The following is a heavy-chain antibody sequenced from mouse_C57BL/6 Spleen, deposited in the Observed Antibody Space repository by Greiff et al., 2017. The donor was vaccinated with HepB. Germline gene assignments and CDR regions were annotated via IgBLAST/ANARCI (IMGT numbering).Heavy chain of an antibody. D-gene: IGHD2-5*01. CDR2: IYPGDGDT. CDR1: GYAFSSSW. CDR3: ARESKVAMDD. J-gene: IGHJ4*01. Sequence: VKLVESGPELVKPGASVKISCKASGYAFSSSWMNWVKQRPGKGLEWIGRIYPGDGDTNYNGKFKGKATLTADKSSSTAYMQLSSLSSEDSAVYVCARESKVAMDDWGKGTSVTGAS. V-gene: IGHV1-82*01.